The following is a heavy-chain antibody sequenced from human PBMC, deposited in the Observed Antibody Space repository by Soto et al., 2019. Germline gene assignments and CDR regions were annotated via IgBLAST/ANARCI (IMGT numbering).Heavy chain of an antibody. CDR1: GGSISSYY. CDR3: ARDMHAGFTLYFDP. Sequence: TSETLSLTCTVSGGSISSYYWSWIRQPPGKGLEWIGYIYYSGSTNYNPSLKSRVTISVDTSKNQFSLKLSSVTAADTAVYYCARDMHAGFTLYFDPWGQGTLVTVSS. CDR2: IYYSGST. J-gene: IGHJ5*02. V-gene: IGHV4-59*01. D-gene: IGHD2-8*01.